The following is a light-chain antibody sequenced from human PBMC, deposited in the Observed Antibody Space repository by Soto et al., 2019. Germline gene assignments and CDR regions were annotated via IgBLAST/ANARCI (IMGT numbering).Light chain of an antibody. V-gene: IGKV4-1*01. CDR3: HQYYTTPWT. Sequence: IVMTQSPVSLALSLSERATSSYKSCKWVLYSSNNKNYLAWYQQKPGQPPKALIYWASTRESGVPDRSIGSGSGNDFTVTRSSLQADDVAVYYGHQYYTTPWTFGQGTKVDIK. CDR1: KWVLYSSNNKNY. CDR2: WAS. J-gene: IGKJ1*01.